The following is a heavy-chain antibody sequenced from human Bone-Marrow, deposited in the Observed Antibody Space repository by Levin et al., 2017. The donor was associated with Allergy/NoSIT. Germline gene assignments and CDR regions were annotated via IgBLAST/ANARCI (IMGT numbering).Heavy chain of an antibody. CDR3: ARGTLSGFGEIMMWTKYYMDA. V-gene: IGHV4-31*03. J-gene: IGHJ6*03. CDR1: GGSMNRGGNY. CDR2: IDYVGNT. D-gene: IGHD3-3*01. Sequence: SETLSLTCTVSGGSMNRGGNYWSWIRRHPGKGLEWIGYIDYVGNTYYNPSLESRIAISIDMSKNQFFLRLSSVTAADTAVYYCARGTLSGFGEIMMWTKYYMDAWGEGTTVTVS.